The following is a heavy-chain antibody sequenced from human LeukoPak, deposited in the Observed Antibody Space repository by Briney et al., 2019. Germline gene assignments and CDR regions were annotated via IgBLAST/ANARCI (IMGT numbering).Heavy chain of an antibody. CDR1: GYTFTGYY. V-gene: IGHV1-2*02. Sequence: ASVKVSCKASGYTFTGYYMHWVRQAPGQGLEWMGWINPNSGGINYAQKFQGRVTMTRDTSISTAYMELSRLRSDDTAVYYCARDRGYYDSSGYYSYWGQGTLVTVSS. CDR2: INPNSGGI. J-gene: IGHJ4*02. D-gene: IGHD3-22*01. CDR3: ARDRGYYDSSGYYSY.